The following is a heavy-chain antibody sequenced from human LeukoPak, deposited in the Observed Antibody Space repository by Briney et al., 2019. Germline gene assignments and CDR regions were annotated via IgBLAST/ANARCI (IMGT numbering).Heavy chain of an antibody. D-gene: IGHD3-22*01. V-gene: IGHV3-23*01. CDR3: ALNYYDSSGYYRNGAFDI. J-gene: IGHJ3*02. CDR1: GFTFSSYA. Sequence: GGSLRLSCAASGFTFSSYAMSWVRQAPGKGLEWVSAISGSGGSTYYADSVKGRFTISRDNSKNTLYLQMNSLRAEDTAVYYCALNYYDSSGYYRNGAFDIWGKGTMFTVSS. CDR2: ISGSGGST.